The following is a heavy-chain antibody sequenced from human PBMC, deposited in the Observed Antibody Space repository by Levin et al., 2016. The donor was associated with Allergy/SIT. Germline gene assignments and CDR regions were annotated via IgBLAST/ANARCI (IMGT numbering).Heavy chain of an antibody. CDR1: GYTFTSYG. V-gene: IGHV1-18*01. CDR2: ISAYNGNT. J-gene: IGHJ5*02. D-gene: IGHD1-14*01. CDR3: ARGPEQFDRNWFDP. Sequence: ASVKVSCKASGYTFTSYGISWVRQAPGQGLEWMGWISAYNGNTNYAQKLQGRVTMTRNTSISTAYMELSSLRSEDTAVYYCARGPEQFDRNWFDPWGQGTLVTVSS.